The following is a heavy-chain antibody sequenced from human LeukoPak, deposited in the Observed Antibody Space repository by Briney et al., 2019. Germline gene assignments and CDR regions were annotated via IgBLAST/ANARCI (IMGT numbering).Heavy chain of an antibody. V-gene: IGHV3-30*18. D-gene: IGHD6-13*01. CDR2: ISYDGSNK. CDR1: GFIFSSYG. J-gene: IGHJ4*02. CDR3: AKLTASSRAIFDY. Sequence: GGSLRLSCSASGFIFSSYGMHWVRQAPGKGLEWVAVISYDGSNKYYADSVKGRFTISRDNSKNTLYLQMNSLRAEDTAVYYCAKLTASSRAIFDYWGQGTLVTVSS.